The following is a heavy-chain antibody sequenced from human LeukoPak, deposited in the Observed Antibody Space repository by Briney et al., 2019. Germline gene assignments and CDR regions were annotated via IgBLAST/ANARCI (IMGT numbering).Heavy chain of an antibody. D-gene: IGHD5-24*01. CDR3: ARVINGYNPHFLDY. Sequence: PGGSLRLSCAASGFTFSSYEMNWVRQAPGKGLEWVSYISSSGSTIYYADSVKGRFTISRDNAKNSLYLQMNSLRAEDTAVYYCARVINGYNPHFLDYWGQGTLVTVSS. J-gene: IGHJ4*02. CDR2: ISSSGSTI. V-gene: IGHV3-48*03. CDR1: GFTFSSYE.